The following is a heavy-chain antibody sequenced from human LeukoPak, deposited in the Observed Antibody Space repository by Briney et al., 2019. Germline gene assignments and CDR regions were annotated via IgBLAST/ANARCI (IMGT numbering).Heavy chain of an antibody. CDR3: ARIPTNAVPSAHNGFDI. CDR2: IYHSGTT. J-gene: IGHJ3*02. D-gene: IGHD6-19*01. Sequence: SETLSLTCSVSGYSITSGSYWGWIRQPPGKGLEWIGSIYHSGTTYYNKSLKSRVTISKDTSKNQFSLKLSSVTAADTSIYYCARIPTNAVPSAHNGFDIWGQGTMLTVSS. V-gene: IGHV4-38-2*01. CDR1: GYSITSGSY.